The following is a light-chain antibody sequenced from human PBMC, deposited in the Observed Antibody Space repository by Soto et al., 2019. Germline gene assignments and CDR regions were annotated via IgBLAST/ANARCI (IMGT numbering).Light chain of an antibody. Sequence: DIQMTQSPSTLSASVGDRVTITCRASQSISSWLAWYQQKPGKAPKLLIYKASSLESGVPSRFSGSGSGTEFTLTISGLQPDDFATYYCQQYNSYSGSTFGPGTKVDIK. J-gene: IGKJ3*01. V-gene: IGKV1-5*03. CDR3: QQYNSYSGST. CDR2: KAS. CDR1: QSISSW.